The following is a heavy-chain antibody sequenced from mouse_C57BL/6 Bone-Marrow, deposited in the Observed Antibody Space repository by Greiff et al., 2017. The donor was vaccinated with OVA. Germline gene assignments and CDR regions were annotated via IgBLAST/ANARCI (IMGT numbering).Heavy chain of an antibody. V-gene: IGHV1-69*01. J-gene: IGHJ2*01. CDR3: TRSRVYAFDY. CDR1: GYTFTSYW. Sequence: QVQLQQPGAELVMPGASVKLSCKASGYTFTSYWMHWVKQRPGQGLEWIGEIDPSDSYTNYNQKFKGKSTLTVDKSSSTAYMQLSRLTSENSSVYFATRSRVYAFDYWGQGTTLTVSS. CDR2: IDPSDSYT. D-gene: IGHD2-3*01.